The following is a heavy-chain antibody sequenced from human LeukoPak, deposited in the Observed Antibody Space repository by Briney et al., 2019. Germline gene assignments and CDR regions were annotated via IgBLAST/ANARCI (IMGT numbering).Heavy chain of an antibody. CDR2: INPNSGGT. CDR3: ARGLAVAGVSFDY. CDR1: GYTFTDYY. Sequence: ASVKVSCKASGYTFTDYYIHWVRQAPGQGLEWMGWINPNSGGTNYAQKFQGRVTMTRDTSISTAYMELSRLRSDDTAVYYCARGLAVAGVSFDYWGQGTLVTVSS. J-gene: IGHJ4*02. D-gene: IGHD6-19*01. V-gene: IGHV1-2*02.